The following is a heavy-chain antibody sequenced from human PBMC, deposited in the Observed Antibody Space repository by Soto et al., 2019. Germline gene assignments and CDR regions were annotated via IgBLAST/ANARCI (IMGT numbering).Heavy chain of an antibody. CDR1: GFTFDDYG. CDR3: ARASRRGIADDY. J-gene: IGHJ4*02. D-gene: IGHD6-13*01. CDR2: INWNGRTK. V-gene: IGHV3-20*04. Sequence: GGSLRLSCAASGFTFDDYGMSWVRQVPGKGLEWVAGINWNGRTKYYVDSVKGRFTISRDNAKNSLYLQMNSLRGEDTAVYYSARASRRGIADDYWGQGTLVTVSS.